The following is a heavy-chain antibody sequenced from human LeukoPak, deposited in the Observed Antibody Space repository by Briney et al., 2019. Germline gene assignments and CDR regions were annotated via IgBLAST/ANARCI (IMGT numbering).Heavy chain of an antibody. V-gene: IGHV4-34*01. Sequence: SETLSLTCAVYGGSFSGYYWSWIRQPPGKGLEWIGEINHSGSTNYNPSLKSRVTISVDTSKNQFSLKLSSVTAADTAVYYCARRPLSDAFDIWGQGTMVTVSS. CDR3: ARRPLSDAFDI. J-gene: IGHJ3*02. CDR1: GGSFSGYY. CDR2: INHSGST.